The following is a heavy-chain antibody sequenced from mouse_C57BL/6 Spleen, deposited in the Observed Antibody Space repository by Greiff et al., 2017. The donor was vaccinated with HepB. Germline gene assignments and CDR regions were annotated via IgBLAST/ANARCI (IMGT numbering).Heavy chain of an antibody. CDR2: INPSNGGT. Sequence: VQLQQPGTELVKPGDSVKLSCKASGYTFTSYWMHWVKQRPGQGLEWIGNINPSNGGTNYNEKFKSKATLTVDKSSSTAYMQLSSLTSEDSAVYYCARFPYYYGSSPYAMDYWGQGTSVTVSS. D-gene: IGHD1-1*01. CDR1: GYTFTSYW. V-gene: IGHV1-53*01. J-gene: IGHJ4*01. CDR3: ARFPYYYGSSPYAMDY.